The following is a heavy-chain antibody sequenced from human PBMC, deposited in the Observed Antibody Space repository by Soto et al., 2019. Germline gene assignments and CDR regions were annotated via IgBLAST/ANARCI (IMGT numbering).Heavy chain of an antibody. CDR1: GYTFTAYG. V-gene: IGHV1-18*04. J-gene: IGHJ5*02. CDR2: ISTYNGYT. CDR3: ARDQVAVAGTDTWFDP. Sequence: VQMLQSGAEVRKAGASVKVSCETSGYTFTAYGISWVRQAPGQGLEWMGWISTYNGYTKYAQKIQGRVTMTIDTSTSTAYMELRSLTSDDTAVYYCARDQVAVAGTDTWFDPWGQGTLVTVSS. D-gene: IGHD2-15*01.